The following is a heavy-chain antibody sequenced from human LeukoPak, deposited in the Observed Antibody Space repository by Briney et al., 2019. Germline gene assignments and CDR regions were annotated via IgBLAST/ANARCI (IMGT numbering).Heavy chain of an antibody. CDR2: ISSSSSTI. J-gene: IGHJ4*02. CDR3: ATYPPPTNGYGGNSFDY. D-gene: IGHD4-23*01. Sequence: SGGSLRLSCAASGFTFSSYWMSWVRQAPGKGLEWVSYISSSSSTIYYADSVKGRFTISRDNAKNSLYLQMNSLRAEDTAVYYLATYPPPTNGYGGNSFDYWGQGTLVTASS. V-gene: IGHV3-48*01. CDR1: GFTFSSYW.